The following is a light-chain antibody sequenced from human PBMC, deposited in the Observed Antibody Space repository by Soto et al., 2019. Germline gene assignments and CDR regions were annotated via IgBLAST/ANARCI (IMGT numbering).Light chain of an antibody. V-gene: IGLV1-40*01. CDR1: SSNIGAGYD. Sequence: QSVLTQPPSVSGAPGQRVTISCTGSSSNIGAGYDVHWYQQLPGTAPKLLIYGNSNRPSGVPDRFSGSKSGNSASLAITGLQAEDEADYYCQSYDSSSWVFGGGTKVTVL. CDR2: GNS. CDR3: QSYDSSSWV. J-gene: IGLJ2*01.